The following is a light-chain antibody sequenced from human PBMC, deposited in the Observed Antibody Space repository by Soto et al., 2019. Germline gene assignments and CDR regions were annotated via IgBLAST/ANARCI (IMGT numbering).Light chain of an antibody. V-gene: IGKV2-30*01. CDR3: MQGTHWPPVT. J-gene: IGKJ2*01. CDR2: KAF. Sequence: DVVMTQSPLSLPVTLGQPASISCRSSQSIVYSDGNAYLSWFQQSPGQSPRRLIYKAFNRDSGVPDRVSGSGSGPDFTLKISRVEAEDVGVYYCMQGTHWPPVTFGQGTKLEIK. CDR1: QSIVYSDGNAY.